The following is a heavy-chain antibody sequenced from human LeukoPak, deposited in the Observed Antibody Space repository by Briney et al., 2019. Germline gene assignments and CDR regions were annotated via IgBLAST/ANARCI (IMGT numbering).Heavy chain of an antibody. J-gene: IGHJ3*02. CDR2: IVVGSGNT. Sequence: SVKVSCKASGFTFTSSAMQWVRQARGQRLEWIGWIVVGSGNTNYAQKFQERVTITRDMSTSTAYMELSSLRSEDTAVYYCARDNWYTVDPEAAFDIWGQGTMVTLSS. CDR3: ARDNWYTVDPEAAFDI. V-gene: IGHV1-58*02. D-gene: IGHD4-23*01. CDR1: GFTFTSSA.